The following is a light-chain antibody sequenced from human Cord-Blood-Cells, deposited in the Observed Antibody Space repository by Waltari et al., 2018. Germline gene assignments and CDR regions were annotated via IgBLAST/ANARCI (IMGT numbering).Light chain of an antibody. Sequence: SYVLTQPPSVSVAPAKTARFTCGGNNIGRKSVPWYQQKPGQAPVLVVYDDSDRPSGIPERFSGSNSGNTATLTISRVEAGDEADYYCQVWDSSSDHHVFGTGTKVTVL. CDR1: NIGRKS. CDR2: DDS. CDR3: QVWDSSSDHHV. J-gene: IGLJ1*01. V-gene: IGLV3-21*03.